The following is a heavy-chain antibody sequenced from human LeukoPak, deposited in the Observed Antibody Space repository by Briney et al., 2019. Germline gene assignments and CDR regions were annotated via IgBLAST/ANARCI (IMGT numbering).Heavy chain of an antibody. J-gene: IGHJ4*02. Sequence: SQTLSLTCAISGDSVSSNSAAWTWIRQSPSRGLEWLGRTYYRSKWYNDYAVPVKSRITINPDTSKNQFSLQLNSVTPEDTAVYYCAREGAEIVVDIWGQGTLVTVSS. CDR2: TYYRSKWYN. CDR1: GDSVSSNSAA. D-gene: IGHD3-22*01. V-gene: IGHV6-1*01. CDR3: AREGAEIVVDI.